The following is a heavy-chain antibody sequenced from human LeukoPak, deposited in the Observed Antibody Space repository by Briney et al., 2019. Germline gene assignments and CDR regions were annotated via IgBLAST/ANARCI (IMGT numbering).Heavy chain of an antibody. D-gene: IGHD2-2*01. Sequence: GGSLRLSCAASGFTFSSYAMSWVREAPGKGLEWVSAISGSGGSTYYADSVKGRFTISRDNSKNTLYLQMNSLRAEDTAVYYCAKDIVVVPATFDYWGQGTLVTVSS. J-gene: IGHJ4*02. CDR2: ISGSGGST. CDR1: GFTFSSYA. V-gene: IGHV3-23*01. CDR3: AKDIVVVPATFDY.